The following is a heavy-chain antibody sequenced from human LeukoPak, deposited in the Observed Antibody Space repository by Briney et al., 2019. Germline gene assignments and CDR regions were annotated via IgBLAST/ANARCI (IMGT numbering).Heavy chain of an antibody. CDR3: ARVLDTAMAGY. D-gene: IGHD5-18*01. CDR1: GYTFTGYY. V-gene: IGHV1-2*02. CDR2: INPNSGGT. J-gene: IGHJ4*02. Sequence: ASVKVSCKASGYTFTGYYMHWARQAPGQGLEWMGWINPNSGGTDYAQKFQGRVTMTRDTSISTAYMELSRLRSDDTAVYYCARVLDTAMAGYWGQGTLVTVSS.